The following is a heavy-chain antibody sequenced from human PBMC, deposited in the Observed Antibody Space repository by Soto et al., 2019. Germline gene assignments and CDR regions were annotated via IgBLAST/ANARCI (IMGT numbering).Heavy chain of an antibody. D-gene: IGHD2-2*01. Sequence: QVQLVQSGAEVKKPGSSVNVSCKASGGTFSSYTISWVRHAPGQELEWMVRIIPIRGIANYAQKFQGRVTITAHKASITASMDPSRVRSALPAVSYCARDCRRTSCYAYTCGQGTLVTVSS. CDR2: IIPIRGIA. CDR3: ARDCRRTSCYAYT. V-gene: IGHV1-69*02. CDR1: GGTFSSYT. J-gene: IGHJ5*02.